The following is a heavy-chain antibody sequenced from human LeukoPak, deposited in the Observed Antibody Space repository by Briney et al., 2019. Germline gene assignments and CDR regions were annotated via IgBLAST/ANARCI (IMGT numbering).Heavy chain of an antibody. CDR3: ARVGIVGATITKDAFDI. V-gene: IGHV5-51*01. D-gene: IGHD1-26*01. Sequence: GESLKISCKGSGYSFTSYWIGWVRQMPGKGLEWMGIIYPGDSDTRYSPSFQGQVTISADKSISTAYLQWSSLKASDTAVYYCARVGIVGATITKDAFDIWGQGTMVTVSS. CDR1: GYSFTSYW. J-gene: IGHJ3*02. CDR2: IYPGDSDT.